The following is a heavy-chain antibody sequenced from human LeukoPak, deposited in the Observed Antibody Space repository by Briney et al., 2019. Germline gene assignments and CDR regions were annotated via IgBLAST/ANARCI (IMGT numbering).Heavy chain of an antibody. CDR3: VRAGCSSTSCKGYDY. V-gene: IGHV3-64*01. D-gene: IGHD2-2*01. Sequence: GGSLRLSCAASGFTFSRYAMHWVRQAPGKGLEYVSAISSNGGSTYYANSVKGRFTISRENSKNTLYLQMSSLRAEDMAVYYCVRAGCSSTSCKGYDYWGQGTLVTVSS. J-gene: IGHJ4*02. CDR1: GFTFSRYA. CDR2: ISSNGGST.